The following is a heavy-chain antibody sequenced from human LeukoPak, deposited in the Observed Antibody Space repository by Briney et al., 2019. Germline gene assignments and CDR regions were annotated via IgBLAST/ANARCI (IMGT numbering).Heavy chain of an antibody. CDR1: GYSFTTHW. CDR2: IYPGDSDT. J-gene: IGHJ4*02. V-gene: IGHV5-51*01. Sequence: GESLQISCKASGYSFTTHWIGWVRQMPGKGLEWMGIIYPGDSDTRYSPSFQGHVTISADKSISTAYLQWSSLKASDTAMYYCARRNFDPSGSASLDYWGQGTLVTVSS. D-gene: IGHD3-22*01. CDR3: ARRNFDPSGSASLDY.